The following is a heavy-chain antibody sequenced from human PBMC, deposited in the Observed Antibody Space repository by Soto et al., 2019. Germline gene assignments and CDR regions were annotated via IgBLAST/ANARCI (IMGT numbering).Heavy chain of an antibody. CDR1: GGSISSGGYY. D-gene: IGHD3-10*01. CDR2: IYYSGST. CDR3: ARLTSGPVYFDY. J-gene: IGHJ4*02. V-gene: IGHV4-31*03. Sequence: QVQLQESGPGLVKPSQTLSLTCTVSGGSISSGGYYWSWIRQHPGKGLEWIGYIYYSGSTYYNPSLKNRVTISVDTSKNQFSLKLSSVTAADTAVYYCARLTSGPVYFDYWGQGTLVTVSS.